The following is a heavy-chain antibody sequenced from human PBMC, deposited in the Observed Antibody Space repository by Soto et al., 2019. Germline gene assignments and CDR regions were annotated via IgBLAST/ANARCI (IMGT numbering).Heavy chain of an antibody. CDR1: GTSVSNYY. CDR2: IYTSGST. V-gene: IGHV4-4*07. J-gene: IGHJ4*02. CDR3: ARGGIQLSYAFDY. D-gene: IGHD5-18*01. Sequence: SETLSLTCSVSGTSVSNYYWSWIRQPAGKGLEHIGRIYTSGSTSYNPSLKSRVAMSMDTSQTQIYLNLTSVTAADTAVYYCARGGIQLSYAFDYWGQGILVTVSS.